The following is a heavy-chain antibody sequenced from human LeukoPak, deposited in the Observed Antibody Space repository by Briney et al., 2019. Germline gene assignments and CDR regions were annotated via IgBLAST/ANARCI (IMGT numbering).Heavy chain of an antibody. CDR1: GGSFSGYY. V-gene: IGHV4-34*01. CDR3: ARGIHTYYYYGMDV. Sequence: PSETLSLTCAVYGGSFSGYYWSWIRQPPGKGLEWIGEINHSGSTNYNPSLKSRVTISVDTSKNQFSLKLSSVTAADTAVYYCARGIHTYYYYGMDVWGQGTTVTVSS. J-gene: IGHJ6*02. CDR2: INHSGST.